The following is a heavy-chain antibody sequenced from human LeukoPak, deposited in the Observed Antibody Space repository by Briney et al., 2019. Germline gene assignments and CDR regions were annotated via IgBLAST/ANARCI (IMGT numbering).Heavy chain of an antibody. CDR2: ISSSGGTV. J-gene: IGHJ6*03. Sequence: PGGSLRLSCAASGFTFSSYTMNWVRQAPGKGLEWVSYISSSGGTVYYADSVKGRFTISRDNAKSSLYLQMNSPRAEDTAVYYCARVGTSSNYYYYMDVWGKGTTVTVSS. CDR1: GFTFSSYT. CDR3: ARVGTSSNYYYYMDV. V-gene: IGHV3-48*04. D-gene: IGHD1-1*01.